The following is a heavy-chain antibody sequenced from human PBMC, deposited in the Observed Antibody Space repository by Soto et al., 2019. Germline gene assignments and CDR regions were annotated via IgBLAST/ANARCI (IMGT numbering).Heavy chain of an antibody. J-gene: IGHJ6*03. D-gene: IGHD3-10*01. CDR1: GGSISSYY. CDR2: IYYSGST. V-gene: IGHV4-59*01. Sequence: SETLSLTCTVSGGSISSYYWSWIRQPPGKGLEWIGYIYYSGSTNYNPSLKSRVTISVDTSKNQFSLKLSSVTAADTAVYYCARSNRVRGVIRSYYYYYMDVWGKGTTVTVSS. CDR3: ARSNRVRGVIRSYYYYYMDV.